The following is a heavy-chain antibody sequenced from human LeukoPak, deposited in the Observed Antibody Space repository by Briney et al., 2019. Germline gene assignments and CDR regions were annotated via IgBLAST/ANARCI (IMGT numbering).Heavy chain of an antibody. J-gene: IGHJ6*03. V-gene: IGHV1-69*05. CDR2: IIPIFGTA. CDR3: ARETATPGPNYYYYYYMDV. CDR1: GGTFSSYA. Sequence: ASVKVSCKASGGTFSSYAISWVRQAPGQGLEWMGGIIPIFGTANYAQKFQGRVTITTDEFTSTAYMELSSLRSEDTAVYYCARETATPGPNYYYYYYMDVWGKGTTVTVSS.